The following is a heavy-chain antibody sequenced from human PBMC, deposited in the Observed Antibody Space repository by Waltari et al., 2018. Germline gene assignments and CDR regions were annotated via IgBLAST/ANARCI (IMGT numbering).Heavy chain of an antibody. D-gene: IGHD6-6*01. V-gene: IGHV4-34*01. J-gene: IGHJ5*02. Sequence: QVQLQQWGAGLLKPSETLSLTCAVYGGSFSGYYWSWIRQPPGKGLEWIGEINHSGSTNYNPSLKSRVTISVDTSKNQFSLKLSSVTAADTAVYYCARGGIAARSRPSPYNWFDPWGQGTLVTVSS. CDR3: ARGGIAARSRPSPYNWFDP. CDR2: INHSGST. CDR1: GGSFSGYY.